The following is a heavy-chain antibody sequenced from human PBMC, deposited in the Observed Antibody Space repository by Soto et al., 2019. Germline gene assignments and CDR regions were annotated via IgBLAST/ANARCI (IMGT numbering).Heavy chain of an antibody. CDR2: INPNSGGT. CDR3: ATHYSNPYYYYGMDV. Sequence: QVQLVQSGAEVKKPGASVKVSCKASGYTFTGYYMHWVRQAPGQGLEWMGWINPNSGGTNYAQKFQGWVTMTRDTYISTAYMELSRLRSDDTAVYYCATHYSNPYYYYGMDVWGQGTTVTVSS. V-gene: IGHV1-2*04. CDR1: GYTFTGYY. D-gene: IGHD4-4*01. J-gene: IGHJ6*02.